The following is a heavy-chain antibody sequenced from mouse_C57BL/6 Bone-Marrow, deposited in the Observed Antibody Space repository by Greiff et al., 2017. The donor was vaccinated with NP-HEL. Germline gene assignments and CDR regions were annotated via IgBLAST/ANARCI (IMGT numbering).Heavy chain of an antibody. CDR3: ARWAEAMDY. J-gene: IGHJ4*01. CDR2: IDPSDSYT. Sequence: VKLQQPGAELVMPGASVKLSCKASGYTFTSYWMHWVKQRPGQGLEWIGEIDPSDSYTNYNQKFKGKSTLTVDKSSSTAYMQLSSLTSEDSAVYYCARWAEAMDYWGQGTSVTVSS. CDR1: GYTFTSYW. V-gene: IGHV1-69*01.